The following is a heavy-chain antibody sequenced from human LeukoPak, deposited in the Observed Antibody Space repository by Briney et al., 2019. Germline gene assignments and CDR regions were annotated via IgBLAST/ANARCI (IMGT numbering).Heavy chain of an antibody. D-gene: IGHD3-3*01. V-gene: IGHV3-11*04. Sequence: GGSLRLSCAASGCTFSDYYMSWIRQAPGKGLEWVSYISSSGSTIYYADSVKGRFTISRDNAKNSLYLQMNSLRAEDTAVYYCASGTYDFWSGYYDPDAFDIWGQGTMVTVSS. CDR1: GCTFSDYY. CDR3: ASGTYDFWSGYYDPDAFDI. CDR2: ISSSGSTI. J-gene: IGHJ3*02.